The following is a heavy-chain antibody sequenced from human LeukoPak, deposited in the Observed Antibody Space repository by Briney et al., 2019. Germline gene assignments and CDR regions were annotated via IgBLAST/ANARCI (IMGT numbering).Heavy chain of an antibody. CDR1: GFTVSSNH. CDR3: ASFLGVYSFFH. Sequence: GGSLRLSCAASGFTVSSNHMSWVRQAPGKGLEWVSVIYSGGSTYYAGSVKGRFTISRDNSKNTLYLQMNSLRAEDTAVYYCASFLGVYSFFHWGQGTLVTVSS. V-gene: IGHV3-66*02. J-gene: IGHJ4*02. D-gene: IGHD3-22*01. CDR2: IYSGGST.